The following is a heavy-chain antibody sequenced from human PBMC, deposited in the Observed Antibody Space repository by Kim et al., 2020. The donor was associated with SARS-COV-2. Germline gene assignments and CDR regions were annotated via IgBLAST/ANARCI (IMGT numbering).Heavy chain of an antibody. V-gene: IGHV3-11*01. D-gene: IGHD1-26*01. CDR2: ISSSGSTI. CDR1: GFTFSDYY. CDR3: ARDPHERSGSYHYYYYGMDV. Sequence: GGSLRLSCAASGFTFSDYYMSWIRQAPGKGLEWVSYISSSGSTIYYADSVKGRFTISRDNAKNSLYLQMNSLRAEDTAVYYCARDPHERSGSYHYYYYGMDVWGQGTTVTVSS. J-gene: IGHJ6*02.